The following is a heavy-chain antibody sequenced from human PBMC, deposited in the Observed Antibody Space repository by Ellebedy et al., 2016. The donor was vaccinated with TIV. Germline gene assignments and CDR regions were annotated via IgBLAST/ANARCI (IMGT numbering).Heavy chain of an antibody. V-gene: IGHV4-59*12. CDR1: GGSISSYY. D-gene: IGHD3-10*01. CDR3: ASSYYGSGIGSCFDY. CDR2: IYYSGST. J-gene: IGHJ4*02. Sequence: SETLTLTXTVSGGSISSYYWSWIRQPPGKGLEWIGYIYYSGSTNYNPSLKSRVTISVDTSKNQFSLKLSSVTAADTAVYYCASSYYGSGIGSCFDYWGQGTLVTVSS.